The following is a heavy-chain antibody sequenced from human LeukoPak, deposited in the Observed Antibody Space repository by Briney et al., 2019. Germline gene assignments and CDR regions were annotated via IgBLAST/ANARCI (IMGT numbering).Heavy chain of an antibody. CDR1: GFTFSSYG. J-gene: IGHJ4*02. CDR3: AKLGGYCSSTSCFDFDY. CDR2: ISYDGSNK. D-gene: IGHD2-2*01. V-gene: IGHV3-30*18. Sequence: GGSLRLSCAASGFTFSSYGMHWVRQAPGKGLEWVAVISYDGSNKYYADSVKGRFTTSRDNSKNTLYLQMNSLRAEDTAVYYCAKLGGYCSSTSCFDFDYWGQGTLVTVSS.